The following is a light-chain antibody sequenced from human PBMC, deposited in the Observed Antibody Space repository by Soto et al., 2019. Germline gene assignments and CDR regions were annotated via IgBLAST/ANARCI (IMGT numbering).Light chain of an antibody. CDR2: GAS. Sequence: EIVLTQSPGSLSLSPGERATLSCRASHIVPSTYLAWYHHKPGQPPRVLIYGASNRVTGIPDRFSGSGSGTDFTLTISRLEPEDFALYFCQQCATSPWTFGQGTKVEIK. V-gene: IGKV3-20*01. CDR1: HIVPSTY. J-gene: IGKJ1*01. CDR3: QQCATSPWT.